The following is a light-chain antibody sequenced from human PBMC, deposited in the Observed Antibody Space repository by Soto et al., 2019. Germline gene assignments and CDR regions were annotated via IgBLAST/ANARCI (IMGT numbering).Light chain of an antibody. V-gene: IGKV4-1*01. CDR2: WAS. CDR3: YQYFSTPLT. Sequence: DIVMTQSPDSLAVSLGERATINCKSSQSVLYSSNNKNHLAWYQQKPGQPPKLVIYWASTRESGVPDRFSGSGSGTDFTLTISSLQAEDVAVYYWYQYFSTPLTFGGGTKVESK. J-gene: IGKJ4*01. CDR1: QSVLYSSNNKNH.